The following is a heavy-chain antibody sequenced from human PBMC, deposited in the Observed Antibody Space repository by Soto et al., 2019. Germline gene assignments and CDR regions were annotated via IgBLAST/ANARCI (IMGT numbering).Heavy chain of an antibody. CDR2: ISASGDNT. Sequence: EVQLLESGGGLVQPGGSLRLSCAASGFTFSTYALTWVRQAHGKGLEWASGISASGDNTSYADSAKGRFTISRDNSRDTVLLQMNSLGVEDTAIYYCVKSPHFVVVSLWYYFDYWGLGTLVTVSS. CDR3: VKSPHFVVVSLWYYFDY. D-gene: IGHD2-15*01. V-gene: IGHV3-23*01. CDR1: GFTFSTYA. J-gene: IGHJ4*02.